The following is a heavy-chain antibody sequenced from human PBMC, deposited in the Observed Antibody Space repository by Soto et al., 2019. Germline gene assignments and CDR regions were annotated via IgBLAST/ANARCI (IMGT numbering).Heavy chain of an antibody. V-gene: IGHV4-34*01. D-gene: IGHD2-21*02. Sequence: VQLQQWGAGLLKPSETLSLTCTVYGGSFSGYYWTWIRQPPGKGLEWIGEINHSGSTNQKPSLNSRVTISVDTSKSQLSLKLTSMTAADTAVYYCVRSSCGGDCYSPGYWSQGTLVTVSS. CDR1: GGSFSGYY. J-gene: IGHJ4*02. CDR3: VRSSCGGDCYSPGY. CDR2: INHSGST.